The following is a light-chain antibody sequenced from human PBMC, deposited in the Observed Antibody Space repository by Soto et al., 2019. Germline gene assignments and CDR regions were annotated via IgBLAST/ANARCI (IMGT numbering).Light chain of an antibody. CDR1: SSNIGSNT. Sequence: QSVLTQPPSASGTPGQRVTISCSGSSSNIGSNTVNWYQQLPGTAPKLLIYSNNQRPSGVPDRFSESKSGTSASLAISGLQSEDQADYYCAAWDDSLKAVFGGGTQLTVL. J-gene: IGLJ7*01. V-gene: IGLV1-44*01. CDR3: AAWDDSLKAV. CDR2: SNN.